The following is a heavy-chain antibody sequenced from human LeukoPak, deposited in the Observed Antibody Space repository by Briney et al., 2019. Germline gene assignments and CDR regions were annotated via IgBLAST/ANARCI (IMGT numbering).Heavy chain of an antibody. CDR3: ARTGGSYPYYFEY. D-gene: IGHD1-26*01. CDR2: ISSSGSTI. CDR1: GFNFGSYS. J-gene: IGHJ4*02. Sequence: PGGSLRLSCAASGFNFGSYSMTWVRQAPGKGLEWVSYISSSGSTIYYADSVKGRFTLSRDNAKNSLYLQMNSLRAEETAVYYCARTGGSYPYYFEYWGQGTLVTVSS. V-gene: IGHV3-48*03.